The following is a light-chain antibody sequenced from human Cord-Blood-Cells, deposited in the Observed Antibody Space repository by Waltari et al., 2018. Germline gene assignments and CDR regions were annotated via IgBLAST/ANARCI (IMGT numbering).Light chain of an antibody. J-gene: IGLJ2*01. CDR2: EVS. CDR3: SSYAGSNNYVV. Sequence: QSALTQPPSAAGSPGQSVTIPCTGTSSDVGGYNYVSWYQQHPGKAPKLMIYEVSQRPSGVPDRFSGSKSGNTASLTVSGLQAEDEADYYCSSYAGSNNYVVFGGGTKLTVL. CDR1: SSDVGGYNY. V-gene: IGLV2-8*01.